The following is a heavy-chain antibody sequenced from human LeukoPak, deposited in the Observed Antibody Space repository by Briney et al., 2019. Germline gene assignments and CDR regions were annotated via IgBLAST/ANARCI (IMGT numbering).Heavy chain of an antibody. CDR3: ARGSSAWLRPFDH. CDR2: IYYSGST. J-gene: IGHJ4*02. Sequence: PSETLSLTCIVAGGFMDTYYGNWIRQPPGKGLEWIGNIYYSGSTLYNPSLESRVTISLDASKSHFSLKLSSVTAADAAVYYCARGSSAWLRPFDHWGQGILVTVSS. CDR1: GGFMDTYY. D-gene: IGHD5-12*01. V-gene: IGHV4-59*01.